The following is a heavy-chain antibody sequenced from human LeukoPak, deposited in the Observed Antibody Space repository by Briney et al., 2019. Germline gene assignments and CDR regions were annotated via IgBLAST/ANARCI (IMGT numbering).Heavy chain of an antibody. V-gene: IGHV3-21*01. Sequence: GGSLRLSCAASGFTFSSYSMNWVRQAPGKGLEWVSSISSSSSYIYYADSVKGRFTISRDNAKNSLYLQMNSLRAEDTAVYYCARDRAWELLARGAFGIWGQGTMVTVSS. CDR2: ISSSSSYI. CDR1: GFTFSSYS. D-gene: IGHD1-26*01. CDR3: ARDRAWELLARGAFGI. J-gene: IGHJ3*02.